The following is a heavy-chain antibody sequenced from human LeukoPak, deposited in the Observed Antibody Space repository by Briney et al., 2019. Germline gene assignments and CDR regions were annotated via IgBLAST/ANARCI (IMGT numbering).Heavy chain of an antibody. D-gene: IGHD6-13*01. J-gene: IGHJ6*02. CDR2: IGTNEDT. CDR1: GFSFSTYD. V-gene: IGHV3-13*01. CDR3: VREWRGIASHYHGMDV. Sequence: GGSLRLSCVASGFSFSTYDMYWVRQAAGRGPEWVSAIGTNEDTFYLGSVKDRFTISRENGKNSLCLQMNSLRVDDTAVYYCVREWRGIASHYHGMDVWGQGTTVTVSS.